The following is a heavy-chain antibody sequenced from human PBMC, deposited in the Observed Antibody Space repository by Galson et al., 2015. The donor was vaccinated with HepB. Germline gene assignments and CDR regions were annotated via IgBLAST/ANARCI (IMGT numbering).Heavy chain of an antibody. CDR1: GFTFSSYG. Sequence: SLRLSCAASGFTFSSYGMHWVRQAPGKGLEWVAVISYDGSNKYYADSVKGRFTISRDNSKNTLYLQMNSLRAEDTAVYYCAKDRKFVIYGDFDYWGQGTLVTVSS. V-gene: IGHV3-30*18. J-gene: IGHJ4*02. CDR2: ISYDGSNK. CDR3: AKDRKFVIYGDFDY. D-gene: IGHD2-21*01.